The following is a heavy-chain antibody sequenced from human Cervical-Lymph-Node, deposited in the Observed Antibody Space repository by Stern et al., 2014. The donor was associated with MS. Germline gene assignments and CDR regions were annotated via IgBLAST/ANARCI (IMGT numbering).Heavy chain of an antibody. CDR3: ARTATSSWYRLDY. Sequence: EVQLVQSGGGLVQPGGSLRLSCAASGFTFSSYSMNWVRQAPGKGLEWVSYISSSSSTIYYADSLKGRFTISRDNAKNSLYLQMNSLRDEDTAVYYCARTATSSWYRLDYWGQGTLVTVSS. V-gene: IGHV3-48*02. CDR2: ISSSSSTI. D-gene: IGHD6-13*01. CDR1: GFTFSSYS. J-gene: IGHJ4*02.